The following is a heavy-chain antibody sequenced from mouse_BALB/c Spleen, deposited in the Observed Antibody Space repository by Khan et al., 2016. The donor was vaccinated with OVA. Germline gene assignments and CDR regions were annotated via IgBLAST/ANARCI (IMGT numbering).Heavy chain of an antibody. D-gene: IGHD2-4*01. CDR3: ARKDYYDYDPFPY. CDR2: INYSGNT. J-gene: IGHJ3*01. CDR1: GYSITSEYA. Sequence: VQLKESGPGLVKPSQSLSLTCTVTGYSITSEYAWNWIRQFPGNKLEWMGYINYSGNTRFNPSLKSRTSITRDTSKNQFFLQLISVTSEDTATYYCARKDYYDYDPFPYWGQGTLVTGSA. V-gene: IGHV3-2*02.